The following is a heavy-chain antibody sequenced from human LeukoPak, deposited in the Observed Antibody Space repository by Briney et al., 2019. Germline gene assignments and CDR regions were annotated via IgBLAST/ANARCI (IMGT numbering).Heavy chain of an antibody. CDR2: INPNSGGT. D-gene: IGHD3-9*01. V-gene: IGHV1-2*02. J-gene: IGHJ4*02. CDR1: GYTFTGYY. Sequence: ASVKVSCKASGYTFTGYYMHWVRQAPGQGLEWMGWINPNSGGTNYAQKFQGRVTMTRDTAISTAYMELSRLRSDDTAVYYCARDQDDILTGYYTAPTGYWGQGTLATVSS. CDR3: ARDQDDILTGYYTAPTGY.